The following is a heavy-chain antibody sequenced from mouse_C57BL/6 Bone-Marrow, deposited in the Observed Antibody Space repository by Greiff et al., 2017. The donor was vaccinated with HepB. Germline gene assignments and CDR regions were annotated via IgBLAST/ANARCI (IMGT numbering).Heavy chain of an antibody. J-gene: IGHJ3*01. CDR1: GYTFTSYT. CDR3: VYYSWFAY. Sequence: QVQLQQSGAELARPGAPVKMSCKASGYTFTSYTMHWVKQRPGQGLEWIGYINPSSGYTKYNQKFKDKATLPADKSPSTAYMQLSSLTSEDSAVYYCVYYSWFAYWGQGTLVTVSA. V-gene: IGHV1-4*01. D-gene: IGHD1-1*01. CDR2: INPSSGYT.